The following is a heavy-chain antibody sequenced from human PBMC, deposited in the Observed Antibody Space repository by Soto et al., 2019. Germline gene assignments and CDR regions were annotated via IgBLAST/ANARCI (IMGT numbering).Heavy chain of an antibody. CDR3: GRGDRGYCRGGACFSAGVFDS. J-gene: IGHJ4*02. CDR2: MNPSNGNT. Sequence: QVQLVQSGAEVEKPGASVKVSCKASGFTFTSYDINWVRQATGQGLEWMGWMNPSNGNTAYAQNFQGRVTMTRDTSINTAYMELTPWSCEDTALYSCGRGDRGYCRGGACFSAGVFDSGGQGPLATVSS. CDR1: GFTFTSYD. V-gene: IGHV1-8*01. D-gene: IGHD2-15*01.